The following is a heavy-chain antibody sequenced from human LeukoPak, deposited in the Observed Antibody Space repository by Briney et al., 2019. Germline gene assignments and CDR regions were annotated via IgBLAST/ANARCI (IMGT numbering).Heavy chain of an antibody. Sequence: PSETLSLTCAVYDGSFSGDYWSWIRQPPGKGLEWIGEINHSGSTNYNPSLKSRVTISVDTSKNQFSLKLSSVTAADTAVYYCARQVGTIFGVVTYNWFDPWGQGTLVTVSS. J-gene: IGHJ5*02. CDR2: INHSGST. CDR1: DGSFSGDY. D-gene: IGHD3-3*01. CDR3: ARQVGTIFGVVTYNWFDP. V-gene: IGHV4-34*01.